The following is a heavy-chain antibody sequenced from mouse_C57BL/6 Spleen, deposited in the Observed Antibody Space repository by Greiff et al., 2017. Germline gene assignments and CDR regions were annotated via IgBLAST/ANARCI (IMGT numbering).Heavy chain of an antibody. CDR2: IDPETGGT. J-gene: IGHJ4*01. CDR3: TNYSYYVGSMEY. Sequence: QVQLQQPGAELVRPGASVTLSCKASGYTFTDYEMHWVKQTPVHGLEWIGAIDPETGGTAYNQKFKGKAILTADKSSSTAYMELRSLTSEDSAVYYCTNYSYYVGSMEYWGQGTSVTVSS. CDR1: GYTFTDYE. D-gene: IGHD2-12*01. V-gene: IGHV1-15*01.